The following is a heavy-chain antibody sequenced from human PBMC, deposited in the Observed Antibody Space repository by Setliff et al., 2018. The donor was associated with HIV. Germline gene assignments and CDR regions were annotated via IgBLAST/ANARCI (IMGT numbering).Heavy chain of an antibody. V-gene: IGHV7-4-1*02. CDR2: INTNTGNP. Sequence: ASVKVSCKASGYTFNTYSINWVRQAPGQGLQWMGWINTNTGNPTYAQGFTGRFVFSLDTSVSTAYPQISSLKAEDTAVYYCTRDHTPPPNYDFWSGQIDLRNIFYYMDVWGTGTPVTVSS. J-gene: IGHJ6*03. CDR3: TRDHTPPPNYDFWSGQIDLRNIFYYMDV. CDR1: GYTFNTYS. D-gene: IGHD3-3*01.